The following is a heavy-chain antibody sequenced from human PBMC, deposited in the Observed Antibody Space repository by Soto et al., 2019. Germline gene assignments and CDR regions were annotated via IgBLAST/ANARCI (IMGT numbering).Heavy chain of an antibody. CDR3: ARSVPIAPCNRYSYYYMDV. CDR2: ISHSGTT. J-gene: IGHJ6*03. Sequence: QVRLQESGPGLVKPSGTLSLTCAVSGGSISSSNWWSWVRQPPGKGLEWIGEISHSGTTNYNPSLKSRVTISLDKSKNQFSLNLSSVTAADTAVYYCARSVPIAPCNRYSYYYMDVWGKGTTVAVSS. V-gene: IGHV4-4*02. D-gene: IGHD2-2*01. CDR1: GGSISSSNW.